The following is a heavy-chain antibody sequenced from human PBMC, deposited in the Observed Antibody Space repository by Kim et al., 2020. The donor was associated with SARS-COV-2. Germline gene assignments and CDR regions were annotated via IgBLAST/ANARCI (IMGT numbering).Heavy chain of an antibody. V-gene: IGHV3-33*01. D-gene: IGHD2-2*01. CDR3: ASAPSDCSSDY. CDR2: IRYDGSNK. Sequence: GGSLRLSCAASGFTFNNYGMHWVRQAPGKGLEWVADIRYDGSNKYYADSVKGRVTISRDNSKNTLYLQMNSLRAADTAVYYCASAPSDCSSDYLVQGTL. CDR1: GFTFNNYG. J-gene: IGHJ4*02.